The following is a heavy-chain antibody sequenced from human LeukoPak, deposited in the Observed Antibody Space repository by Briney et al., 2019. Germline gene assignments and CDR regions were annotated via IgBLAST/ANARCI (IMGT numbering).Heavy chain of an antibody. CDR2: ISGSGGST. CDR1: GFTFSSYA. J-gene: IGHJ6*02. Sequence: PGGSLRLSCAASGFTFSSYAMSWVRQPPGKGLEWVSAISGSGGSTYYADSVKGRFTISRDNSKNTLYLQMNSLRAEDTAVYYCAQGPSSQWLARRYYYYGMDVWGQGTADTVSS. CDR3: AQGPSSQWLARRYYYYGMDV. D-gene: IGHD6-19*01. V-gene: IGHV3-23*01.